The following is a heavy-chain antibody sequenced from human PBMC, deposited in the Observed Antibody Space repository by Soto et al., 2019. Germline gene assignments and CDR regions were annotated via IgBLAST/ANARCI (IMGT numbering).Heavy chain of an antibody. V-gene: IGHV1-69*01. CDR3: ETILAHSTTWYLNGMDV. D-gene: IGHD6-13*01. Sequence: QVQLVQSGAEVKKPGSSVKVSCKASGGTFGSNAVSWVRQAPGQGLEWMGGIIPIFDTTHYAQNFQGRVTITADESTSTAYMALSSLRSEDTAVYYCETILAHSTTWYLNGMDVWGQGTPVTVPS. CDR2: IIPIFDTT. CDR1: GGTFGSNA. J-gene: IGHJ6*02.